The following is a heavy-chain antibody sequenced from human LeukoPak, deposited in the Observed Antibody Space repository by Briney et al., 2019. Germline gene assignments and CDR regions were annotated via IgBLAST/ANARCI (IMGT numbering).Heavy chain of an antibody. D-gene: IGHD3-9*01. V-gene: IGHV4-39*07. CDR3: ARDGRDYDILTGYYNKEFDY. J-gene: IGHJ4*02. Sequence: PSETLSLTCTVSGGSISSSSYYWGWIRQPPGKGLEWIGSIYYSGSTYYNPSLKSRVTISVDTSKNQFSLKLSSVTAADTAVYYCARDGRDYDILTGYYNKEFDYWGQGTLVTVSS. CDR1: GGSISSSSYY. CDR2: IYYSGST.